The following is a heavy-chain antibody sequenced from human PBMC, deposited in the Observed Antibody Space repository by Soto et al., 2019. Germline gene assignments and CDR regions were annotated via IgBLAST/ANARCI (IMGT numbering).Heavy chain of an antibody. CDR1: GFRFSNYA. D-gene: IGHD2-15*01. Sequence: GGSLRLSCAASGFRFSNYAMSWVRQAPGKGLEWVSGLSDSGGSTYYADSVKGRFTISRDNSKNTLHLQMNSLRAEDTAVYYCAKDQRCSGGTCYPDYWGEGTLVTVSS. CDR3: AKDQRCSGGTCYPDY. CDR2: LSDSGGST. J-gene: IGHJ4*02. V-gene: IGHV3-23*01.